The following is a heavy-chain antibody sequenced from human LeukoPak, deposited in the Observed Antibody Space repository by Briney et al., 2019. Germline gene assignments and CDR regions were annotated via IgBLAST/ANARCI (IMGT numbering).Heavy chain of an antibody. CDR2: IFYSGST. V-gene: IGHV4-39*01. Sequence: SETLSLTRTVSGGSISSSSYYWGWIRQPPGKGLEWTGSIFYSGSTYYNPSLKSRVTISVDTSKNQFSLKLSSVTASDTAMYYCARLGYCDSSSCYLHYHYYMDVWGKGTTVTVSS. CDR1: GGSISSSSYY. D-gene: IGHD2-2*01. J-gene: IGHJ6*03. CDR3: ARLGYCDSSSCYLHYHYYMDV.